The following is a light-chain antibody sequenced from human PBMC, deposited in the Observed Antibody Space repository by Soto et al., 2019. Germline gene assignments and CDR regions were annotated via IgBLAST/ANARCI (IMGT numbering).Light chain of an antibody. Sequence: QSALTKPASVSGSPGQSITISCTGTSSAVGGYNYVSWYQQHPGKAPKLMIYDVSNRPSGVSNRFSGSKSGNTASLTISGLQAEDEAYYYCSSYTSSSTYVVFGGGTKLTVL. CDR1: SSAVGGYNY. CDR2: DVS. V-gene: IGLV2-14*01. J-gene: IGLJ2*01. CDR3: SSYTSSSTYVV.